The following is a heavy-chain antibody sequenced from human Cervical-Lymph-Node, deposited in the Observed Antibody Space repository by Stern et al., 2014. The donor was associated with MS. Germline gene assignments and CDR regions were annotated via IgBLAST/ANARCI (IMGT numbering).Heavy chain of an antibody. D-gene: IGHD6-13*01. CDR2: IYYSGST. V-gene: IGHV4-31*03. J-gene: IGHJ4*02. CDR1: GGSISSGGYY. Sequence: QVQLQESGPGLVKPSQTLSLTCTVSGGSISSGGYYWSWIRQHPGKGLEWIGYIYYSGSTYYNPSLKIRVTISVVTSKNQFSLKLSSVTAADTAVYYCARGVAAGGWMYYFDYWGQGTLVTVSS. CDR3: ARGVAAGGWMYYFDY.